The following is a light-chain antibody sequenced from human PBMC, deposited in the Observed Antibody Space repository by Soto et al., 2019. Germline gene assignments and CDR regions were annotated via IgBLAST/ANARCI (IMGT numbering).Light chain of an antibody. CDR3: SSYTSSSSYV. CDR2: DVS. J-gene: IGLJ1*01. V-gene: IGLV2-14*01. CDR1: SSDVGGYKY. Sequence: QSAPNQPASVSGAPGQSIAISCTGTSSDVGGYKYVSWYQQHPGKAPKLLIYDVSNRPSGVSDRFSGSKSGNTASLTISGLQSEDEADYYCSSYTSSSSYVFGTGTKVTVL.